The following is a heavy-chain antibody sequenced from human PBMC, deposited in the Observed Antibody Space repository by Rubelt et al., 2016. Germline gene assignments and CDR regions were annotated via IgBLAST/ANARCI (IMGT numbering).Heavy chain of an antibody. Sequence: QVQLVQSGAEVKKPGASVTVSCKASGYTFPSCALHWVRQAPGQRLQCMAGITAVNGNHKYSQKFQGRVTITGDTSASTAYMELSSLRADDTAVYYCARVAPSPGPSRYYGMDVWGQGTTVTVSS. CDR1: GYTFPSCA. J-gene: IGHJ6*02. CDR3: ARVAPSPGPSRYYGMDV. CDR2: ITAVNGNH. D-gene: IGHD2/OR15-2a*01. V-gene: IGHV1-3*01.